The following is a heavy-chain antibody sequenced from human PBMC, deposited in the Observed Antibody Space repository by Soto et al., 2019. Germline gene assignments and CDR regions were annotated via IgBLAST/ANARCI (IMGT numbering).Heavy chain of an antibody. CDR2: INHRGTT. CDR3: ARGFGNFWSGYFWACWFDP. Sequence: SGAPEPPCAVYGGSFSGLYWSWIRPPPGKGLEWIVEINHRGTTNDNPSRKRRFTISVDPSKNQFALKLSSVTAADTAVYYCARGFGNFWSGYFWACWFDPWGQGTLVTVSS. CDR1: GGSFSGLY. V-gene: IGHV4-34*01. D-gene: IGHD3-3*01. J-gene: IGHJ5*02.